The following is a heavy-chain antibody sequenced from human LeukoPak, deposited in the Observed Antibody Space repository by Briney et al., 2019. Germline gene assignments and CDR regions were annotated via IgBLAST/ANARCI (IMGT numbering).Heavy chain of an antibody. V-gene: IGHV1-18*01. J-gene: IGHJ4*02. CDR3: ARDFPDFWSGYYMFAAALDY. Sequence: ASVKVSCKASGYTFTSYGISWVRQAPGQGLEWMGWISAYNGNTNYAQKLQGRVTMTTDTSTSTAYMELRSLRSDDTAVYYCARDFPDFWSGYYMFAAALDYWGRGTLVTVSS. D-gene: IGHD3-3*01. CDR1: GYTFTSYG. CDR2: ISAYNGNT.